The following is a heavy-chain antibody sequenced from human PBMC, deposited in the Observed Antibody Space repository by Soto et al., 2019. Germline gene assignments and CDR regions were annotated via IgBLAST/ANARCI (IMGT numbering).Heavy chain of an antibody. CDR2: INHSGST. CDR3: ASYHYFDFWIGSRHYMDA. J-gene: IGHJ6*03. D-gene: IGHD3-3*01. V-gene: IGHV4-34*01. Sequence: QVHLEQWGAGLLKPSETLSLTCAVYGGSLSGYFWSWVRQSPGKGLEGIGEINHSGSTNYNPSLKSRVIISADTSKHQFSLRLSSVTAADSGIYYCASYHYFDFWIGSRHYMDAWGRGTTVTVSS. CDR1: GGSLSGYF.